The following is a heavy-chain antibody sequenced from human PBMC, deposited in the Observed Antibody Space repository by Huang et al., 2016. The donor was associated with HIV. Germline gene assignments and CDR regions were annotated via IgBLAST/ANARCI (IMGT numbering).Heavy chain of an antibody. Sequence: LVKPSETLSLTCTVSGASISCDRHYWSWIRQPPGKGLEWIGIILYSGSTNYNPSLESRVTISVDTSKNQFSLRLTSVIAADTAVYYCVRGKCSGGSCYVFDYWGQGTLVPVSS. V-gene: IGHV4-61*01. CDR2: ILYSGST. CDR3: VRGKCSGGSCYVFDY. D-gene: IGHD2-15*01. CDR1: GASISCDRHY. J-gene: IGHJ4*02.